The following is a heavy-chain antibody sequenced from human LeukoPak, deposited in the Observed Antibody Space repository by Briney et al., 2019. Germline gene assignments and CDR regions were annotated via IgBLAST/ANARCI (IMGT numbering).Heavy chain of an antibody. Sequence: SGGSLRLSCAASGFTFSSYAMSWVRQAPGKGLEWVSAISGSGGSTYYADSVKGRFTISRDNAKNSLYLQMNSLRAEDTAVYYCARDPGGPIRFSSSSHRDYWGQGTLVTVSS. V-gene: IGHV3-23*01. CDR2: ISGSGGST. J-gene: IGHJ4*02. CDR3: ARDPGGPIRFSSSSHRDY. D-gene: IGHD6-6*01. CDR1: GFTFSSYA.